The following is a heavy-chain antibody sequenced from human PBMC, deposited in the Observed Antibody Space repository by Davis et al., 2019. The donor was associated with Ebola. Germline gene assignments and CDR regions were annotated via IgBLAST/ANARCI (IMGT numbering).Heavy chain of an antibody. Sequence: GGSLRLSCAASGFTFDTHNINWVRQAPGKGLEWVSHISSSSTTIYYADSVKGRFTISRDNAKNSLYLQMNSLRAEDTAVYYCAKSGLSFGVVKYHYGMDVWGKGTTVTVSS. J-gene: IGHJ6*04. CDR3: AKSGLSFGVVKYHYGMDV. CDR2: ISSSSTTI. D-gene: IGHD3-3*01. V-gene: IGHV3-48*01. CDR1: GFTFDTHN.